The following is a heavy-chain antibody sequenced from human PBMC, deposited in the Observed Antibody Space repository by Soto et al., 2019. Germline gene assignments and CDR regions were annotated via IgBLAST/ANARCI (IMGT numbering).Heavy chain of an antibody. Sequence: GGSLRLPCAASGFTFSNYGMIWVRQAPGKGLEWVSAITVSGDTTYYADSVKGRFTMSRDNSKNTLFLQMNSLRAEDTAVYYFGYYTSAVCPQRYSYYLDVWGTGTTVTVSS. V-gene: IGHV3-23*01. CDR1: GFTFSNYG. J-gene: IGHJ6*03. D-gene: IGHD2-8*01. CDR2: ITVSGDTT. CDR3: GYYTSAVCPQRYSYYLDV.